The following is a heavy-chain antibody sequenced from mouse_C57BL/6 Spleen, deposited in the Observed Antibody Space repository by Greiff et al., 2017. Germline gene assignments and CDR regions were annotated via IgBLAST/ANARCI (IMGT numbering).Heavy chain of an antibody. CDR1: GFNIKDYY. Sequence: VQLKESGAELVKPGASVKLSCTASGFNIKDYYMHWVKQRTEQGLEWIGWIDPEDGDTKYAPNFQGKATITADTSSNTAYLPLSSLTSEDAAVYCCARDGNNEEYYFDDWGKGTTLTVTS. CDR3: ARDGNNEEYYFDD. CDR2: IDPEDGDT. V-gene: IGHV14-2*01. D-gene: IGHD2-1*01. J-gene: IGHJ2*01.